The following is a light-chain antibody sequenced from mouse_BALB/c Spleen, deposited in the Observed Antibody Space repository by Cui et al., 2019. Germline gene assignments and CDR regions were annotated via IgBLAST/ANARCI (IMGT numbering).Light chain of an antibody. V-gene: IGKV5-43*01. CDR3: QQSNSWPLLT. CDR2: YAS. Sequence: IVLTQSPVTLSLTPGDSASLSCTARQSISNNLRWYQQNTHESPMLLIKYASQSISGIPSRFSGSGSGTDFTLSINSVETEDFGMYFCQQSNSWPLLTFGAGTKLELK. J-gene: IGKJ5*01. CDR1: QSISNN.